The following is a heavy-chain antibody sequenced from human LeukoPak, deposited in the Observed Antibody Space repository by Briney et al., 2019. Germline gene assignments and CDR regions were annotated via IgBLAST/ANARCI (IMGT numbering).Heavy chain of an antibody. V-gene: IGHV3-7*03. Sequence: GGSLRLSCAASGFALSSHWMTWVRQVPGRGPEWVANVNRDGSETYYLDSVKGRFTISKDNAKNSLYLQMNSLSAEDTALYHCARNNGMDVWGQGTTVIVSS. CDR3: ARNNGMDV. CDR1: GFALSSHW. CDR2: VNRDGSET. J-gene: IGHJ6*02.